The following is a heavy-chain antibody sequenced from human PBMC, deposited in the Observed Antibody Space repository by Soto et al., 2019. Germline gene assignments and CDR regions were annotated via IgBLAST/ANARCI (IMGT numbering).Heavy chain of an antibody. V-gene: IGHV5-51*01. CDR1: GYSFTSYW. CDR3: ARRSYYDFWSGYPSRAGMDV. CDR2: IYPGDSDT. D-gene: IGHD3-3*01. Sequence: GESLKISCKGSGYSFTSYWIGWVRQMPGKGLEWMGIIYPGDSDTRYSPSFQGQVTISADKSISTAYLQWSSLKASDTAMYYCARRSYYDFWSGYPSRAGMDVRGQGTTVTVSS. J-gene: IGHJ6*02.